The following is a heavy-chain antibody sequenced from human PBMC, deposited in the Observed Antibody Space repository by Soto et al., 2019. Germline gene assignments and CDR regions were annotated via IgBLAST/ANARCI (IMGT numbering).Heavy chain of an antibody. D-gene: IGHD3-16*01. CDR1: GLTFNSQS. Sequence: EVQLLESGGGLVQPGGSLRLSCTASGLTFNSQSMSWVRQAAGTGLEWVSTISPSGSNTHYADSVKGRFTISRDNSRNRLDLQMSSLRAADTALYYCVSWGSAHFDYWGQGTPVTVSS. CDR3: VSWGSAHFDY. J-gene: IGHJ4*02. CDR2: ISPSGSNT. V-gene: IGHV3-23*05.